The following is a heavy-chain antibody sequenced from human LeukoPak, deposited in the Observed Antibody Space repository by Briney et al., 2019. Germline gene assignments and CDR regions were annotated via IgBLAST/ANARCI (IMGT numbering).Heavy chain of an antibody. J-gene: IGHJ4*02. Sequence: ASVKVSCKASGYTFTSNFIHWVRQAPGQGLEWMGIINPSGGSPTYAQRFQGRVTMTRDPSTSTVYMELSSLRSEDTAVYYCPRETGSLDYWGQGSLVTVSS. CDR1: GYTFTSNF. D-gene: IGHD1-1*01. V-gene: IGHV1-46*01. CDR2: INPSGGSP. CDR3: PRETGSLDY.